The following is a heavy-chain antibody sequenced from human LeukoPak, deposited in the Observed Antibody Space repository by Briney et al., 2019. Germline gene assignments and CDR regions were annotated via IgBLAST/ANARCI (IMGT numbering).Heavy chain of an antibody. CDR3: ARGPGYPPYYFDS. Sequence: ASVKVSCKTSGYTFTSYGITWVRQAPGQGPEWKGWISPYSGDTNYTQKFQDRVTMTTDTSTSTAYLDLTTLRSDDTAVYYCARGPGYPPYYFDSWGQGTLVTVSS. V-gene: IGHV1-18*01. CDR1: GYTFTSYG. J-gene: IGHJ4*02. D-gene: IGHD6-13*01. CDR2: ISPYSGDT.